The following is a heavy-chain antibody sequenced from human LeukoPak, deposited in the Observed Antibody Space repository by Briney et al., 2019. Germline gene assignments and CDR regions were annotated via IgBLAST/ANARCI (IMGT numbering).Heavy chain of an antibody. CDR3: ARDLSGDGYVKFDC. CDR2: INWNGGST. D-gene: IGHD5-24*01. Sequence: GGSLRLSCAASGFTFDDYGMSWVRQAPGKGLEWVSGINWNGGSTGYADSVKGRFTISRDNAKNSLYLQMNSLRAEDTAVYYCARDLSGDGYVKFDCWGQGTLVAVSP. CDR1: GFTFDDYG. V-gene: IGHV3-20*04. J-gene: IGHJ4*02.